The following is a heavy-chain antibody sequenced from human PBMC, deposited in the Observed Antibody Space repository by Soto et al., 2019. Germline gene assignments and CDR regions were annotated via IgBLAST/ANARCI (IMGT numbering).Heavy chain of an antibody. CDR3: ARDKITGLFDY. V-gene: IGHV4-34*01. CDR2: INHSGST. J-gene: IGHJ4*02. D-gene: IGHD2-8*02. Sequence: SDTLSLTCAVYGGSFSVYYRTWIRQPPGTGLEWIGEINHSGSTNYNPSLKSRVTISVDTSKNQFSLKLTSVTAADTAVYYCARDKITGLFDYWGQGTLVTVSS. CDR1: GGSFSVYY.